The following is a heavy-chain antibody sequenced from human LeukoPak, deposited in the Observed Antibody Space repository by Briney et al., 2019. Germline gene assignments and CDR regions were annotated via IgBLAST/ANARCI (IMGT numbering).Heavy chain of an antibody. D-gene: IGHD6-19*01. CDR2: MSAYNGNT. CDR3: ARAPNRPRGWSSVNWFDP. CDR1: GYTFTSYG. V-gene: IGHV1-18*01. Sequence: ASVEVSCKASGYTFTSYGISWVRQAPGQGREGMGWMSAYNGNTNYAQKLQGRVTMTTDTSTSTAYMELRSLRSDDTAVYYCARAPNRPRGWSSVNWFDPWGQGTLVTVSS. J-gene: IGHJ5*02.